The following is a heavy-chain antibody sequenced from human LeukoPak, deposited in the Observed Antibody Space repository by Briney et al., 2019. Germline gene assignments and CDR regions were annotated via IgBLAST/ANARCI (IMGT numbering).Heavy chain of an antibody. Sequence: KTSETLSLTCAVYGGSFSGYYWSWIRQPPGKGLEWIGEINHSGSTNYNPSPKSRVTISVDTSKNQFSLKLSSVTAADTAVYYCARERRPTYYDFWSGYYIWGQGTLVTVSS. V-gene: IGHV4-34*01. D-gene: IGHD3-3*01. CDR2: INHSGST. CDR1: GGSFSGYY. J-gene: IGHJ4*02. CDR3: ARERRPTYYDFWSGYYI.